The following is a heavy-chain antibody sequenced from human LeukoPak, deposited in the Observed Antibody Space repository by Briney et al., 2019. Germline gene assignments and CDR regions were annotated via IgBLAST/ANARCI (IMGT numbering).Heavy chain of an antibody. D-gene: IGHD3-22*01. CDR2: INPNSGGT. J-gene: IGHJ2*01. V-gene: IGHV1-2*02. Sequence: EASVKVSCKASGYTFTNYGISWVRQAPGQGLEWMGWINPNSGGTNYAQKFPGRVTMTRDTSISTAYMELSRLRSDDTALYYCARVGDSSGYFDLWGRGTLVTVSS. CDR1: GYTFTNYG. CDR3: ARVGDSSGYFDL.